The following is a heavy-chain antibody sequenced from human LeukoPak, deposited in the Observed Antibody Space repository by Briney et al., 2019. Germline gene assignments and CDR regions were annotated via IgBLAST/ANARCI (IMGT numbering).Heavy chain of an antibody. CDR2: INSDGRST. Sequence: PGGSLRLSCAASGFTFSNYWMHWVRQAPGKGLVWVSRINSDGRSTKYADSVKGRFTISRDNAKNTLYLQMNSLRAEDTAIYYCAKYCSGVGCHSGLDYWGQGTLVTVSS. J-gene: IGHJ4*02. CDR1: GFTFSNYW. CDR3: AKYCSGVGCHSGLDY. V-gene: IGHV3-74*01. D-gene: IGHD2-15*01.